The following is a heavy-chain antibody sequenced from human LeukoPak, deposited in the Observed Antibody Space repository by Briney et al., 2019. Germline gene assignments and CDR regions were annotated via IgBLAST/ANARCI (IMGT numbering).Heavy chain of an antibody. D-gene: IGHD6-13*01. V-gene: IGHV3-7*01. CDR2: IKQDGSEK. CDR1: GFTFSSYW. J-gene: IGHJ4*02. Sequence: PGGSLRLSCAASGFTFSSYWMSWVRQAPGKGLEWVANIKQDGSEKYYVDSVKGRFTISRDNAKHSLYLQMNSLRAEDTAVYYCARDNDMVESSSCFDYWGQGTLVTVSS. CDR3: ARDNDMVESSSCFDY.